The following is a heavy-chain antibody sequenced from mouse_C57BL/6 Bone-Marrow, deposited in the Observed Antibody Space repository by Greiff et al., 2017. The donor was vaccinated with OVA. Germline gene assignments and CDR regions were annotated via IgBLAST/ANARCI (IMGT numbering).Heavy chain of an antibody. D-gene: IGHD2-1*01. CDR3: ARGNYFVYCDY. J-gene: IGHJ2*01. V-gene: IGHV1-81*01. Sequence: VQLQQSGAELARPGASVKLSCKASGYTFTSYGISWVKQRTGQGLEWIGEIYPRSGNTYYNEKFKGKATLTADKSSSTAYMELRSLTSEDSAVYFCARGNYFVYCDYWGKGTTLTVSS. CDR2: IYPRSGNT. CDR1: GYTFTSYG.